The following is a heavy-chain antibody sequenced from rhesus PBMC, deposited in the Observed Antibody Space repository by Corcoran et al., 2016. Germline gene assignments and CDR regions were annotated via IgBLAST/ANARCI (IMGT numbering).Heavy chain of an antibody. D-gene: IGHD4-29*01. CDR1: GASISSKN. J-gene: IGHJ5-1*01. CDR2: FYCSGDPN. Sequence: QVQLQESGPGLVKPSETLPLTCAVSGASISSKNWNWIRQAPGTGLEWIGRFYCSGDPNDTNPSLKRRVTISIDPSKNQFSLKVSSVTAADTAVYYCAREPIFGSTRFDVWGAGVLVTVSS. CDR3: AREPIFGSTRFDV. V-gene: IGHV4S2*01.